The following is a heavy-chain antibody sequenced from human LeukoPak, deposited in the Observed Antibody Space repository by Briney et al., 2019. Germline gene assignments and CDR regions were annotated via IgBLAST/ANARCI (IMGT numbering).Heavy chain of an antibody. D-gene: IGHD5-18*01. CDR2: IYHSGST. J-gene: IGHJ4*02. CDR3: ARIGTAMTDY. CDR1: GYSISSGYY. V-gene: IGHV4-38-2*02. Sequence: SETLSLTCTVSGYSISSGYYWGWIRQPPGKGLEWIGSIYHSGSTYYNPSLKSRVTISVDTSKNQFSLKLSSVTAADTAVYYCARIGTAMTDYWGQGTLVTVPS.